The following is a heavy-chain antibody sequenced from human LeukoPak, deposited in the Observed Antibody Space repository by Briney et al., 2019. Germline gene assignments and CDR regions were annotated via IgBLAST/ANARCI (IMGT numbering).Heavy chain of an antibody. CDR3: ARGTSPFDY. J-gene: IGHJ4*02. D-gene: IGHD3-3*01. Sequence: SQTLSLTCSVSGDSISSGSFYWSWIRQPAGRGLEWIGRIYPSGSTNYNPSLKSRVTISLDTSKNQFSLKLSSVTAADTAVYYCARGTSPFDYWGQGTLVTVSS. CDR2: IYPSGST. V-gene: IGHV4-61*02. CDR1: GDSISSGSFY.